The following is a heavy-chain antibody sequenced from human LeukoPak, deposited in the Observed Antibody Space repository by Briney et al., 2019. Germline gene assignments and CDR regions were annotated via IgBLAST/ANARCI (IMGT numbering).Heavy chain of an antibody. CDR2: INHSGST. V-gene: IGHV4-34*01. J-gene: IGHJ4*02. Sequence: PSETLSLTCAVYGGSFSGYYWSWIRQPPGKGLEWIGEINHSGSTNYNPSLKSRVTISVDTSKNQFSLKLSSVTAADTAVYYCARGRGDFLRFVAYWGQGTLVTVSS. CDR1: GGSFSGYY. D-gene: IGHD2-21*01. CDR3: ARGRGDFLRFVAY.